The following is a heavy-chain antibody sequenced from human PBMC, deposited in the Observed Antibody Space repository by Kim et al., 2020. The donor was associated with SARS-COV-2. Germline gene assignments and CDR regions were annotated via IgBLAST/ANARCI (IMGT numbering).Heavy chain of an antibody. V-gene: IGHV1-8*01. D-gene: IGHD3-3*01. Sequence: ASVKVSCKASGYTFTSYDINWVRQATGQGLEWMGWMNPNSGNTGYAQKFQGRVTMTRNTSISTAYMELSSLRSEDTAVYYCARAGWSGYYNDYWGQGTLVTVSS. CDR1: GYTFTSYD. J-gene: IGHJ4*02. CDR2: MNPNSGNT. CDR3: ARAGWSGYYNDY.